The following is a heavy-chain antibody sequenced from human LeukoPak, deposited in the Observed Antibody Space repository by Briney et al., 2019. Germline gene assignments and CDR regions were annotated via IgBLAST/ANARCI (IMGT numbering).Heavy chain of an antibody. CDR2: IYSGGST. J-gene: IGHJ4*02. CDR1: GFTFSSYS. Sequence: GGSLRLSCAASGFTFSSYSMNWVRQAPGKGLEWVSVIYSGGSTYYADSVKGRFTISRDNSKNTLYLQMNSLRAEDTAVYYCAKGYRYSSSWDFDYWGQGTLVTVSS. CDR3: AKGYRYSSSWDFDY. D-gene: IGHD6-13*01. V-gene: IGHV3-23*03.